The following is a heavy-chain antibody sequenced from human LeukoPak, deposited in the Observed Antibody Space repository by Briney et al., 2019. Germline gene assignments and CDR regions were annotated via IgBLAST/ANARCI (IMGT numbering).Heavy chain of an antibody. J-gene: IGHJ4*02. CDR2: ISAYNGYT. Sequence: GASVKVSCKSSVYTFTNYAISWVRQAPGQGLEWMGWISAYNGYTTYAQKFQGRVTLTTDTSTSTVYMDLGSLRSDDTAVYYCARGFGYNWNYFDYWGQGTLVTVSS. CDR3: ARGFGYNWNYFDY. CDR1: VYTFTNYA. D-gene: IGHD1-20*01. V-gene: IGHV1-18*01.